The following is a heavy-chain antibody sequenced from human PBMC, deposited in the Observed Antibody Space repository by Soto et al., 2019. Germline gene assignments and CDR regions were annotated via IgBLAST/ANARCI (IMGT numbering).Heavy chain of an antibody. V-gene: IGHV5-10-1*01. Sequence: PGESLKISCKGSGYSFTSYWISWVRQMPGKGLEWMGRIDPSDSYTNYSPSFQGHVTTSADKSISTAYLQWSSLKASDTAMYYCARETSTDYYYYGMDVWGQGTTVTVSS. CDR1: GYSFTSYW. CDR3: ARETSTDYYYYGMDV. J-gene: IGHJ6*02. CDR2: IDPSDSYT. D-gene: IGHD2-21*02.